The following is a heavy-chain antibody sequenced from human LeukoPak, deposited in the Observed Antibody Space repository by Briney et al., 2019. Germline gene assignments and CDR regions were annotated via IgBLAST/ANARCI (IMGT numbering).Heavy chain of an antibody. V-gene: IGHV1-2*02. Sequence: ASVKVSCKASGYTFSDYYMHWVRQAPGQGLEWMGWINSNSGDIKYAQNFQGRVTMTGDTSINTAYMELSSLRSDDTALYYCARCSPSPRDAFAIWGQGTMVTVSS. CDR1: GYTFSDYY. D-gene: IGHD3-10*02. CDR2: INSNSGDI. CDR3: ARCSPSPRDAFAI. J-gene: IGHJ3*02.